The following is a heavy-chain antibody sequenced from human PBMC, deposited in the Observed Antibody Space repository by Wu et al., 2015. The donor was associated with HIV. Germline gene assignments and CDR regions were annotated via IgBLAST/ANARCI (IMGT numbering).Heavy chain of an antibody. V-gene: IGHV1-69*05. Sequence: QVQLVQSGAEVKKPGSSVKVSCKASGGTFSSYAISWVRQAPGQGLEWMGGIIPLFSTPNYAQKFQGRVTITTDETTSTAYMELSSLRSEDTAVYYCARWSTLNYYDSTGYLNWGQGTLVTVSS. CDR2: IIPLFSTP. J-gene: IGHJ4*02. CDR1: GGTFSSYA. CDR3: ARWSTLNYYDSTGYLN. D-gene: IGHD3-22*01.